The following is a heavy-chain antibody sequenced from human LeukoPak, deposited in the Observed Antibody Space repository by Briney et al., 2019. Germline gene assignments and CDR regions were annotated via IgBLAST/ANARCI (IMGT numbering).Heavy chain of an antibody. D-gene: IGHD3-22*01. CDR3: ARGGWNKFDY. CDR2: IFYSGTT. Sequence: KPSETLSLTCTVSGGSISSGSYYWSWIRQPAGKGLEWIGFIFYSGTTNYNPSLKSRVTISVDTSKNQFSLKLSSVTAADTAVYYCARGGWNKFDYWGQGTLVTVSS. J-gene: IGHJ4*02. CDR1: GGSISSGSYY. V-gene: IGHV4-61*10.